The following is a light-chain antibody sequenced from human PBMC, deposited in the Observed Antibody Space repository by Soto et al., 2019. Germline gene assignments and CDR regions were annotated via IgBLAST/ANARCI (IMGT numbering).Light chain of an antibody. CDR1: QSVSSN. V-gene: IGKV3-15*01. Sequence: EIVMTQSPATLSVSPGERATLSCRASQSVSSNLAWYQQKPGQAPRLLIYGASTRATGIPARFSGSGSGTEFILTISSLQSEDFALYYCQQYNNWPFTFGARTKVDIK. CDR2: GAS. CDR3: QQYNNWPFT. J-gene: IGKJ3*01.